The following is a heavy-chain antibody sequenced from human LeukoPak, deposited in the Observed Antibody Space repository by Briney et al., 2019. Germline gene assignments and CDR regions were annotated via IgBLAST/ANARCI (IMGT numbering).Heavy chain of an antibody. CDR1: GGSISSYY. J-gene: IGHJ5*02. CDR2: ICYSGST. Sequence: PSETLSLTCTVSGGSISSYYWSWIRQPPGKGLEWIGYICYSGSTNYNPSLKSRVTISVDTSKNQFSLKLSSVTAADTAVYYCARGDVRFDPWGQGTLVTVSS. CDR3: ARGDVRFDP. D-gene: IGHD3-16*01. V-gene: IGHV4-59*01.